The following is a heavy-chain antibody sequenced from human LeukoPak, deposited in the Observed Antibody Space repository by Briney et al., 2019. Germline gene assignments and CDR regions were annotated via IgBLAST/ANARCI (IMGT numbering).Heavy chain of an antibody. CDR2: IYYSGST. CDR3: ARARSGLDY. Sequence: PSETLSLTCTVSGGSISSSSYYWSWIRQPPGKGLEWIGYIYYSGSTSYNPSLKSRLTISLDSSKNQFSLKLSSVTAADTAVYYCARARSGLDYWGQGTLVTVSS. V-gene: IGHV4-61*01. CDR1: GGSISSSSYY. D-gene: IGHD3-22*01. J-gene: IGHJ4*02.